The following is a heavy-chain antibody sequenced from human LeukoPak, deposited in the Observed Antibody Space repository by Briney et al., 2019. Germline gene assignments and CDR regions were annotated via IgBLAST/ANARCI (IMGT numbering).Heavy chain of an antibody. CDR3: AKDNDYKVWFHYYYMDV. V-gene: IGHV3-23*01. J-gene: IGHJ6*03. Sequence: GGSLRLSCAASGFTFSSYGMSWVRQAPGKGLEWVSAISGNGGSTYYADSVKGRFTISRDNSKNTLYLQMNSLRAEDTAVYYCAKDNDYKVWFHYYYMDVWGKGTTVTISS. CDR1: GFTFSSYG. D-gene: IGHD4-11*01. CDR2: ISGNGGST.